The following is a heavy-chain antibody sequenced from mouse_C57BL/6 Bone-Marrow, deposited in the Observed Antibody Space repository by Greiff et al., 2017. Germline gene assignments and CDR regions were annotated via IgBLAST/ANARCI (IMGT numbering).Heavy chain of an antibody. J-gene: IGHJ3*01. CDR3: ARGYYAWFAY. CDR2: INYDGSST. V-gene: IGHV5-16*01. CDR1: GFTFSDYY. D-gene: IGHD1-1*01. Sequence: EVKLMESEGGLVQPGSSMKLSCTASGFTFSDYYMAWVRQVPEKGLEWVANINYDGSSTYYLDSLKSRFIISRDNAKNILYLQMSSLKSEDTATYYCARGYYAWFAYWGQGTLVTVSA.